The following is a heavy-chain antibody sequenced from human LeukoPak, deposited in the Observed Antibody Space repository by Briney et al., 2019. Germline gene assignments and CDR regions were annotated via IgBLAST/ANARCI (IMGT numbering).Heavy chain of an antibody. CDR3: ARVSIPAGTNWYFAL. CDR2: INPNSGGT. D-gene: IGHD1-26*01. CDR1: GYTFTCYY. V-gene: IGHV1-2*02. J-gene: IGHJ2*01. Sequence: SVKVSCKASGYTFTCYYMHWVRQAPGQGLEWMGWINPNSGGTNYAQKFQGRVTMTRDTSISTAYMELSRLRSDDTAVYYCARVSIPAGTNWYFALWGRGTLVTVSS.